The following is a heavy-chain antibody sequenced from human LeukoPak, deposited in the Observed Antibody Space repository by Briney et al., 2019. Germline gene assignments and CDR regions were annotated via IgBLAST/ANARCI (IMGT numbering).Heavy chain of an antibody. CDR2: ISSSSSYI. J-gene: IGHJ4*02. Sequence: PGGSLRLSCAASGFTFSSYSMNWVRQAPGKGLEWVSSISSSSSYIYYADSVKGRFTISRDNAKNSLYLQMNSLRAEDTAVYYCAKKDRSGYTSGWSLDYWGQGTLVTVS. V-gene: IGHV3-21*01. CDR3: AKKDRSGYTSGWSLDY. CDR1: GFTFSSYS. D-gene: IGHD6-19*01.